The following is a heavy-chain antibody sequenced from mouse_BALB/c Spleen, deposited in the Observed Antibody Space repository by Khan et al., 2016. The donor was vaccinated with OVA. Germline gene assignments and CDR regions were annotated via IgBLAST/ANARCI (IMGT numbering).Heavy chain of an antibody. CDR1: GYTFTDFA. CDR3: LRGSGKSRFAY. V-gene: IGHV1S137*01. CDR2: ISTYYGDV. Sequence: QVQLQQSGAELVRPGVSVRISCKGSGYTFTDFAMHWVKQSHAKSLEWLGVISTYYGDVDYNHKFRDKATMTVGKSSRPAYMELAGLTSEDSAIYCCLRGSGKSRFAYWGQGTLVTVSA. D-gene: IGHD1-3*01. J-gene: IGHJ3*01.